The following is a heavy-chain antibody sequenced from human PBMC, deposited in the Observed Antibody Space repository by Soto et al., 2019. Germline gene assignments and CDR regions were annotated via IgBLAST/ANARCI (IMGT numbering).Heavy chain of an antibody. V-gene: IGHV1-8*01. Sequence: ASVKVSCKASGYTFITYDIHWVRQATGQGLEWMGWMNPSNGNAGYAQKFQGRVTMTRNISISTAYMELSSLRSEDTAVYFCARRPERSGPTYFDSWGQGNLVTVSS. J-gene: IGHJ4*02. CDR2: MNPSNGNA. CDR3: ARRPERSGPTYFDS. CDR1: GYTFITYD.